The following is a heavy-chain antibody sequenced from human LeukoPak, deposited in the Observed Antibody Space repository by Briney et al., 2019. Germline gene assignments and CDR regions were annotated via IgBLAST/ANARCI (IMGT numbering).Heavy chain of an antibody. J-gene: IGHJ4*02. CDR2: IYYSGST. D-gene: IGHD1-1*01. V-gene: IGHV4-59*01. CDR1: GGSISSYY. CDR3: ARGYNWNDG. Sequence: SETLSLTCTVSGGSISSYYWSWIRQPPGKGLEWIGYIYYSGSTNYNPSLKSRVTISVDTSKNQFSLKLSSVTAADTAVYYCARGYNWNDGRGQGTLVTVSS.